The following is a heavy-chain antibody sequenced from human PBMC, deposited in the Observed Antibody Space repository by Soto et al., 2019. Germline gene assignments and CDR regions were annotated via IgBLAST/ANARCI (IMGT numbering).Heavy chain of an antibody. CDR3: ARDQGTVTTGNYYYYYYMDV. CDR2: INSDGSST. D-gene: IGHD4-4*01. CDR1: GFTFSSYW. Sequence: GGSLRLSCAASGFTFSSYWMHWVRQAPGKGLVWVSRINSDGSSTSYADSVKGRFTISRDNAKNTLYLQMNSLRAEDTAVYYCARDQGTVTTGNYYYYYYMDVWGKGTTVTVSS. V-gene: IGHV3-74*01. J-gene: IGHJ6*03.